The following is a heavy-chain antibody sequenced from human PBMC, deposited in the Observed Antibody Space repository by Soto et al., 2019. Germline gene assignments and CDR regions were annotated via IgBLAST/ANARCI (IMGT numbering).Heavy chain of an antibody. V-gene: IGHV1-69*13. CDR1: GGTFSSYA. CDR2: IIPIFGTA. CDR3: ASILYYGSGPYGMDV. J-gene: IGHJ6*02. Sequence: SVKVSCKASGGTFSSYAISWVRQAPGQGLEWMGGIIPIFGTANYAQKFQGRVTITADESTSTAYMELSSLRSEDTAVYYCASILYYGSGPYGMDVWGQGTTGTVSS. D-gene: IGHD3-10*01.